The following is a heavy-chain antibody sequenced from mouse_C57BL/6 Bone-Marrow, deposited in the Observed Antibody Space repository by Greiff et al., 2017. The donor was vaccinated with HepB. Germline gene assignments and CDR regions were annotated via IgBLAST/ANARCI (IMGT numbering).Heavy chain of an antibody. Sequence: EVMLVESGGGLVQPGGSLSLSCAASGFTFTDYYMSWVRQPPGKALEWLGFIRNKANGYTTEYSVSVKGRFTISRDNSQSILYLQMNALRAEDSATYYCARYRTTVVAKPSYWYFDVWGTGTTVTVSS. D-gene: IGHD1-1*01. V-gene: IGHV7-3*01. CDR3: ARYRTTVVAKPSYWYFDV. CDR1: GFTFTDYY. CDR2: IRNKANGYTT. J-gene: IGHJ1*03.